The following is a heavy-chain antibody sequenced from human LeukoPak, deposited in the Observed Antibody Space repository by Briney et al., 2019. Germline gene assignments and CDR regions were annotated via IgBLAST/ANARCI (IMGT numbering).Heavy chain of an antibody. J-gene: IGHJ4*02. Sequence: GASVKVSCKASGGTFSSYAISWVRQAPGQGLEWMGGIIPIFGTANYAQKFQGRVTITADESTSTAYMELSSLRSEDTAVYYCARGGGGVAGQLSPDYWGQGTLVTVSP. V-gene: IGHV1-69*13. D-gene: IGHD6-19*01. CDR3: ARGGGGVAGQLSPDY. CDR2: IIPIFGTA. CDR1: GGTFSSYA.